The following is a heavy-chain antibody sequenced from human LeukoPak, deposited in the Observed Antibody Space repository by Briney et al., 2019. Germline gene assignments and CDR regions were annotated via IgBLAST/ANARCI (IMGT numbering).Heavy chain of an antibody. CDR1: GYSISSGYY. Sequence: PSETLSLTCTVSGYSISSGYYWGWIRQPPGKWLEWIGEINHSGSTNYNPSLKSRVTISVDTSKNQFSLKLSSVTAADTAVYYCVRKGRRHYGSGSYYDWGQGTLVTVSS. CDR2: INHSGST. V-gene: IGHV4-38-2*02. CDR3: VRKGRRHYGSGSYYD. J-gene: IGHJ4*02. D-gene: IGHD3-10*01.